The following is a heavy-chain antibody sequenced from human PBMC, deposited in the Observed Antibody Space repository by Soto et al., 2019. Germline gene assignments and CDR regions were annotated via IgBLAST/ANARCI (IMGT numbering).Heavy chain of an antibody. D-gene: IGHD3-22*01. J-gene: IGHJ4*02. CDR2: IYSGGRT. Sequence: EVQLVETGGGWIQPGGSLRLSCAASGFTVSSNYMSWVRQAPGQGLEWVSFIYSGGRTYYADSVKCRFTISRDNSKNTLYLQMNSLRAVDTAVDYCAREAISSDYFDYWGQGTLVIVSS. CDR1: GFTVSSNY. V-gene: IGHV3-53*02. CDR3: AREAISSDYFDY.